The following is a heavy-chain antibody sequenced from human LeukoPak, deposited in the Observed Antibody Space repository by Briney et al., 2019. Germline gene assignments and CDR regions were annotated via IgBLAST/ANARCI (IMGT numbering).Heavy chain of an antibody. J-gene: IGHJ5*02. CDR1: GGSISPYY. V-gene: IGHV4-59*01. D-gene: IGHD3-10*01. CDR3: ARGGGSGRGHWFDP. CDR2: VYYSGST. Sequence: KPSETLSLTCTGSGGSISPYYWSWIRQPPGKGLEGVGYVYYSGSTNYNPSLKSRVTISVDTSKSQFSLKLPSVTAADTAVYYCARGGGSGRGHWFDPWGQGSLVIVSS.